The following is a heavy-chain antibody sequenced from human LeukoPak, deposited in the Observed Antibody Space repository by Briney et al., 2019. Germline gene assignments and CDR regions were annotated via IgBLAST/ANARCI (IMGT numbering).Heavy chain of an antibody. Sequence: SGPTLVNATQTLTLTCTFSGFSLSTSGVGVGWLRQPPGKALEWLALIYWNDDKRYSPSLKSRLTITKDTSKNQVVLTLTNMDPADTATYYCAHRRVARSQRVYYFDYWGQGTLVTVSS. D-gene: IGHD6-19*01. V-gene: IGHV2-5*01. CDR1: GFSLSTSGVG. CDR2: IYWNDDK. CDR3: AHRRVARSQRVYYFDY. J-gene: IGHJ4*02.